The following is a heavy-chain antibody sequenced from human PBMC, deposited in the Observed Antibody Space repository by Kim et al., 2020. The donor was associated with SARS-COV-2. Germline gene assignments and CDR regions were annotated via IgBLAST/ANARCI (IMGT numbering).Heavy chain of an antibody. V-gene: IGHV3-9*01. CDR1: GFTFDDYA. CDR2: IRWNSGSI. Sequence: GGSLRLSCAASGFTFDDYAMHWVRQAPGKGLEWVSGIRWNSGSIGYADSVKGRFTISRDNAKNSLALQMNSLRAEDTALYYCAKFIVYCSGGSCLYDAFDIWGQGTMVTVSS. J-gene: IGHJ3*02. CDR3: AKFIVYCSGGSCLYDAFDI. D-gene: IGHD2-15*01.